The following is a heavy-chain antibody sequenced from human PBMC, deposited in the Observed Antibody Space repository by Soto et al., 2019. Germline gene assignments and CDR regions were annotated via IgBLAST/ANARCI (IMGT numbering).Heavy chain of an antibody. D-gene: IGHD6-19*01. V-gene: IGHV4-30-2*01. CDR3: AGMPYTSGLRFDP. Sequence: PSATLSLTCHMSGDSYSISTYSWSWIRQPPGKALQWIGFIYQSGVTSYNPSLASRVSISLDRSNNQCSLKLKSVTAADTAVYFCAGMPYTSGLRFDPWGPGTLVTVSS. CDR1: GDSYSISTYS. J-gene: IGHJ5*02. CDR2: IYQSGVT.